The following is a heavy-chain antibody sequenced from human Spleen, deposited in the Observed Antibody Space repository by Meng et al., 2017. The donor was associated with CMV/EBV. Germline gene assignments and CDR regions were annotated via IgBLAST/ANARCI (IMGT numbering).Heavy chain of an antibody. V-gene: IGHV3-23*03. CDR2: IYSGGSST. CDR1: SHA. CDR3: AKDRGYCSSTSCYTGYYFDY. D-gene: IGHD2-2*02. Sequence: SHALSWVRQAPGKGMGWVAVIYSGGSSTYYADSVKGRFTISRDNSKNTLYLQMNSLRAEDKAVYYCAKDRGYCSSTSCYTGYYFDYWGQGTLVTVSS. J-gene: IGHJ4*02.